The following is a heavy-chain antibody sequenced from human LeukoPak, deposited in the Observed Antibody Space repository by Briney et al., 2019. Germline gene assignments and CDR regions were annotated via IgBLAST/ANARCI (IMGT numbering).Heavy chain of an antibody. CDR2: INHSGST. Sequence: SETLSLTCAVYGGSFSGYYWSWIRQPPGKGLEWIGEINHSGSTNYNPSLKSRVTISVDTSKNQFSLKLSPVTAADTAVYYCARGRVYYYGSGQIQGNNWFDPWGQGTLVTVSS. CDR3: ARGRVYYYGSGQIQGNNWFDP. CDR1: GGSFSGYY. V-gene: IGHV4-34*01. D-gene: IGHD3-10*01. J-gene: IGHJ5*02.